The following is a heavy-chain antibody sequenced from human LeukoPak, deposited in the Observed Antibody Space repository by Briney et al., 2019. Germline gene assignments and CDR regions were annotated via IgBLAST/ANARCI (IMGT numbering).Heavy chain of an antibody. D-gene: IGHD1-20*01. V-gene: IGHV4-59*01. J-gene: IGHJ4*02. CDR2: IQYSGNT. CDR3: ARETNNWALDY. CDR1: GGSISTYY. Sequence: SETLSLTCTVSGGSISTYYWSWIRQSPGKGLEWIGFIQYSGNTKSNPSLKGRVTISLDMSKNQFSLSLTSVTAADTAVYYCARETNNWALDYWGQRTLVTVSS.